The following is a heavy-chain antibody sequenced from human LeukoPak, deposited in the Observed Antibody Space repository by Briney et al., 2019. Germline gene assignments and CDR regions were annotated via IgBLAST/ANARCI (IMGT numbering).Heavy chain of an antibody. Sequence: PSETLSLTCTVSGGSISSYYWSWIRQPAGKGLEWIGRIYTSGSTNYNPSLKSRVTMSVDTSKNQFSLKLSSVTAADTAVYYCARDTEYQLLYTAYYYYMDVWGKGTTVTFSS. V-gene: IGHV4-4*07. CDR3: ARDTEYQLLYTAYYYYMDV. D-gene: IGHD2-2*02. CDR2: IYTSGST. J-gene: IGHJ6*03. CDR1: GGSISSYY.